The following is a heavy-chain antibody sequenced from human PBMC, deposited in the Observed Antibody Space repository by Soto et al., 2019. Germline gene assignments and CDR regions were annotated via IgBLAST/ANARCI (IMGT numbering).Heavy chain of an antibody. D-gene: IGHD3-22*01. CDR1: GFTFSSYA. Sequence: EVQLLESGGGLVQRGGSLRLSCEGSGFTFSSYAMSWVRQAPGRGLEWVSGISGNGASTYYADSVKGRFTLSRDNSKNTLYLEVNSLRAEDTAVYYCAKDSGYYDTSGYFHWGDYGMDVWGQGTTVTVSS. CDR2: ISGNGAST. V-gene: IGHV3-23*01. CDR3: AKDSGYYDTSGYFHWGDYGMDV. J-gene: IGHJ6*02.